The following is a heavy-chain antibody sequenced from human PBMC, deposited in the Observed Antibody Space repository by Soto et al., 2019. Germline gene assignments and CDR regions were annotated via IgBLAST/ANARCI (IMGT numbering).Heavy chain of an antibody. CDR2: ISAYNGKT. J-gene: IGHJ4*02. CDR3: ARDTFTQYSKLVRFDY. Sequence: QVQLVQSGAEVKKPGASVKVSCKASGYTFTSYGISWVRQAPGQGLEWMGWISAYNGKTNYAQKLQGRVTMTTDTSTSTAYMELRSLRSDDTAVYYCARDTFTQYSKLVRFDYWGQGTLVTVSS. CDR1: GYTFTSYG. V-gene: IGHV1-18*04. D-gene: IGHD6-6*01.